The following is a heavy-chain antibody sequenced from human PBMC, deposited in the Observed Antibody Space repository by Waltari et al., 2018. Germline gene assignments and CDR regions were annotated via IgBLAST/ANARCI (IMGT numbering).Heavy chain of an antibody. Sequence: EVQFVESGGDLVQPGGSLRLSCVVSGFTFSRYWMSWVRQAPGRGLECVATINNDGSEKYYVESGKGRFAISRDNADNSMFLQMSSLRVDDTAVYYCANFEDPASDWGQGTLVTVSS. CDR1: GFTFSRYW. D-gene: IGHD3-9*01. V-gene: IGHV3-7*01. CDR2: INNDGSEK. CDR3: ANFEDPASD. J-gene: IGHJ4*02.